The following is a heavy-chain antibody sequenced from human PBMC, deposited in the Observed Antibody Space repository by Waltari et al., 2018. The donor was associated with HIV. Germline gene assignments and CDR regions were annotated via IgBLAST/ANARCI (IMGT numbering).Heavy chain of an antibody. V-gene: IGHV3-30*18. Sequence: QVQLVESGGGVVQPGRSLRLSCAASGFTFSSYGMHWVRQAPGKGLEWVAVISYDGSNKYYADSVKGRFTISRDNSKNTLYLQMNSLRAEDTAVYYCAKDTTYYDSSGVDYWGQGTLVTVSS. J-gene: IGHJ4*02. D-gene: IGHD3-22*01. CDR1: GFTFSSYG. CDR3: AKDTTYYDSSGVDY. CDR2: ISYDGSNK.